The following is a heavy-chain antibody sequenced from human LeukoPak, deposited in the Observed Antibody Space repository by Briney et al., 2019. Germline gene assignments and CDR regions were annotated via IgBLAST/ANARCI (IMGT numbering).Heavy chain of an antibody. Sequence: SETLSLTCTVSGFSVSNSSLDWGWLRQPPGKGLEWIGKIYYRGSTYYNSALKSRVSISVDTSKNYFSLKVSTVTAADTAVYYCARLFLRFGDFSFDYWGQGTLVTVSS. D-gene: IGHD3-10*01. V-gene: IGHV4-39*02. CDR1: GFSVSNSSLD. CDR3: ARLFLRFGDFSFDY. CDR2: IYYRGST. J-gene: IGHJ4*02.